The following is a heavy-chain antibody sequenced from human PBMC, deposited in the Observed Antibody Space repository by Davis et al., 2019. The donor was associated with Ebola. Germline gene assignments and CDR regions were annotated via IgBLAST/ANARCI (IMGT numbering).Heavy chain of an antibody. CDR2: VYYSGSS. D-gene: IGHD1-26*01. J-gene: IGHJ4*02. Sequence: SETLSLTCAVYGGSFSGYYWSWIRQPPGKGLEWIGYVYYSGSSNLNPSLKSRVTISVDTSKSQFSLNLSSVTAADTAVYYCARLGATSGVYFDYWGQGTLVTVSS. V-gene: IGHV4-34*11. CDR1: GGSFSGYY. CDR3: ARLGATSGVYFDY.